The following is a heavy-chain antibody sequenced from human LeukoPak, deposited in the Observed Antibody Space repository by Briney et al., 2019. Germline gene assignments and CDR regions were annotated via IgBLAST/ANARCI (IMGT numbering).Heavy chain of an antibody. CDR3: PKDTSSRPGYFVY. D-gene: IGHD2/OR15-2a*01. CDR1: GFTFSSYA. J-gene: IGHJ4*02. V-gene: IGHV3-23*01. CDR2: ISAGGDSP. Sequence: GGSLRLSCAASGFTFSSYAMNWVRQAPGKGLETVSAISAGGDSPYYADSVKGRFTISRDNYKNTLYLQMNSLRAEDTAVYYVPKDTSSRPGYFVYWGQGTLGTVSS.